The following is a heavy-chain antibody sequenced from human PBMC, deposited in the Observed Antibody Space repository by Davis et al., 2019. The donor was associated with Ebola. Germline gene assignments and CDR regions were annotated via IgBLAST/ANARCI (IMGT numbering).Heavy chain of an antibody. V-gene: IGHV3-53*01. CDR1: GFTVSSNY. CDR2: IYSGGST. CDR3: ARGTLRSWFDP. D-gene: IGHD4-17*01. J-gene: IGHJ5*02. Sequence: PGGSLRLSCAASGFTVSSNYMSWVRQAPGKGLEWVSVIYSGGSTYYADSVKGRFTISRDNAKNSLYLQMNSLSDEDTAVYYCARGTLRSWFDPWGQGTLVTVSS.